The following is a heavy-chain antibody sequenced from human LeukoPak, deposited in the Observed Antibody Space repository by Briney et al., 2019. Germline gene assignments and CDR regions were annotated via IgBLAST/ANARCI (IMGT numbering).Heavy chain of an antibody. Sequence: WETLSLTCTASGGPISSYSWSWIRQPPGKGLEWIGFIYYSGSTNYNPSLKSRVTISVDTSKHQFSLKLSSVTAADTAVYYCARDVGALNAYYYGMDVWGQGTTVTVSS. J-gene: IGHJ6*02. CDR2: IYYSGST. D-gene: IGHD1-26*01. CDR1: GGPISSYS. V-gene: IGHV4-59*01. CDR3: ARDVGALNAYYYGMDV.